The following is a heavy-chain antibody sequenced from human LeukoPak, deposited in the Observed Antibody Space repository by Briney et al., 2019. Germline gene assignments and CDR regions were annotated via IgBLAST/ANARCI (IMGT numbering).Heavy chain of an antibody. V-gene: IGHV4-59*01. CDR1: GGSISSYY. Sequence: SETLSLTCTVSGGSISSYYWSWIRQPPGKGLEWIGYIYYSGSTNYNPTLKSRVTISVDTSKNQFSLKLSSVTAADTAVYYCARVETVLWFGELDHPMNWFDPWGQGTLVTVSS. CDR3: ARVETVLWFGELDHPMNWFDP. D-gene: IGHD3-10*01. CDR2: IYYSGST. J-gene: IGHJ5*02.